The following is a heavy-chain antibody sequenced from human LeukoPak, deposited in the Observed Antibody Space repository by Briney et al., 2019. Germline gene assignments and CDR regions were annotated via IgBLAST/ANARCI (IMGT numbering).Heavy chain of an antibody. Sequence: GESLKISCKASGYSFSSYWISWTRQVPGKGLEWMGRIDPRDSSTNYSPSFQGHVTISTDKSISAAFLQWSSLRASDTAIYYCATGSSGWSYWGQGALVTVSS. J-gene: IGHJ4*02. D-gene: IGHD6-19*01. CDR2: IDPRDSST. V-gene: IGHV5-10-1*01. CDR3: ATGSSGWSY. CDR1: GYSFSSYW.